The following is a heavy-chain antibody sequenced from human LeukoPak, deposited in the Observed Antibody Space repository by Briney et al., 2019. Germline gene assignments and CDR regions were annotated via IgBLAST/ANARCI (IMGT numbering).Heavy chain of an antibody. V-gene: IGHV3-9*01. CDR1: GFTLGDYD. CDR2: ISSNSDTI. J-gene: IGHJ4*02. Sequence: GRSLRLSCAASGFTLGDYDIHWVRQAPGKGPEWVSSISSNSDTIAYAEPVKGRFTVSRDNAKDSLYLQLNSLRAEDTAVYYCARWSQFGSSSVGAHHFDHWGQGTLVTFSS. D-gene: IGHD6-6*01. CDR3: ARWSQFGSSSVGAHHFDH.